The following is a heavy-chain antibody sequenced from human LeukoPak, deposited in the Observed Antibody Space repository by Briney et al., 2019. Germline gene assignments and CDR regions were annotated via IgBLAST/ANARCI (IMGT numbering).Heavy chain of an antibody. CDR2: IIPIFGTA. J-gene: IGHJ4*02. CDR3: ANTHMGATRGFDY. CDR1: GGTFSSYA. Sequence: ASVKVSCXASGGTFSSYAISWVRLAPGQGLEWMGRIIPIFGTANYAQKFQGRVTITTDESTSTAYMELSSLRSEDTAVYYCANTHMGATRGFDYWGQGTLVTVSS. D-gene: IGHD1-26*01. V-gene: IGHV1-69*05.